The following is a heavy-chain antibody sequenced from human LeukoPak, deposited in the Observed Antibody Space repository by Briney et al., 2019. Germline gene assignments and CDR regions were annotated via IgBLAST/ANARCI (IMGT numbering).Heavy chain of an antibody. CDR2: ISGRGGST. CDR3: AKDRQWELLHLY. V-gene: IGHV3-23*01. Sequence: GGSLRLSCAASGFTFSSYAMSWDRQAPGKGLEWVSAISGRGGSTYYADSVKGRFTISRDNSKNTLYLQMNSLRAEDTAVYYCAKDRQWELLHLYWGQGALVTVSS. CDR1: GFTFSSYA. D-gene: IGHD1-26*01. J-gene: IGHJ4*02.